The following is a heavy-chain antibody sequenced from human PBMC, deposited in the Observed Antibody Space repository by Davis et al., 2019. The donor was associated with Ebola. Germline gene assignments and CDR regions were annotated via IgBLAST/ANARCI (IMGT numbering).Heavy chain of an antibody. CDR3: ARTYGMDV. CDR2: IKEDGSEE. CDR1: GFTFSSYC. J-gene: IGHJ6*02. V-gene: IGHV3-7*01. Sequence: GESLKISCAASGFTFSSYCMNWVRQAPGKGLEWVANIKEDGSEEYYVDSVKGRLTISRDNAKNSLYLQMNSLRAEDTAVYYCARTYGMDVWGQGTTVTVSS.